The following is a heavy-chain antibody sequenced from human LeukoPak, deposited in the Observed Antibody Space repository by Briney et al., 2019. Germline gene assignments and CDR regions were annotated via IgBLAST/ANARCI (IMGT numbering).Heavy chain of an antibody. CDR1: GFTFSSYG. D-gene: IGHD6-13*01. J-gene: IGHJ4*02. CDR2: IRYDGSNK. CDR3: AKGQNPDRSWSSFDY. V-gene: IGHV3-30*02. Sequence: GGSLRLSCAASGFTFSSYGMHWVRQAPGKGLEWVAFIRYDGSNKYYADSVKGRFTISRDNSKNTLYLQMNSLRAEDTAVYYCAKGQNPDRSWSSFDYWGQGTLVTVSS.